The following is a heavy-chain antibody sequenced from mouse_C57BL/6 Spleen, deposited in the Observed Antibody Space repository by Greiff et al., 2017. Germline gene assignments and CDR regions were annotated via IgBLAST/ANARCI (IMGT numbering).Heavy chain of an antibody. J-gene: IGHJ2*01. Sequence: VQLQQPGAELVKPGASVKMSCKASGYTFTSYWITWVKQRPGQGLEWIGDIYPGSGSTNYNEKFKSKATLTVDTSSSTAYMQLSSLTSEDSAVYYCARKEIYYDYDGYYFDYWGQGTTL. CDR3: ARKEIYYDYDGYYFDY. D-gene: IGHD2-4*01. CDR1: GYTFTSYW. V-gene: IGHV1-55*01. CDR2: IYPGSGST.